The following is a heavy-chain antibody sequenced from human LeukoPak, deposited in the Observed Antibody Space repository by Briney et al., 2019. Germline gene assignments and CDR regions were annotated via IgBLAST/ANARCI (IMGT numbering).Heavy chain of an antibody. CDR1: GFTFTSFA. CDR3: AKRPSGFCSSTSCYGHDF. CDR2: VSGSGDST. Sequence: GGSLRLSCATSGFTFTSFAMTWVRQAPGKGLEWVSAVSGSGDSTYYADSVKRRFTISRDNSKNPLYLQMSSLRAEDTAVYYCAKRPSGFCSSTSCYGHDFWGQGTLVTVSS. J-gene: IGHJ4*02. V-gene: IGHV3-23*01. D-gene: IGHD2-2*03.